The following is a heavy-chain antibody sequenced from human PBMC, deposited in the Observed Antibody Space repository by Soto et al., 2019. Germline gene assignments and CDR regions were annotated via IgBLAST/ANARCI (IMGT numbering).Heavy chain of an antibody. J-gene: IGHJ5*02. D-gene: IGHD6-6*01. CDR1: GYTFFSYG. CDR3: ARKYSSSSWFDP. Sequence: ASVKVSCKTSGYTFFSYGISWVRQAPGQGLEWMGWISGYNGNTNYAQKFQARVTMTADTSTRTAYMELRSLRPDDTAFYYCARKYSSSSWFDPWGQGTLVTSPQ. V-gene: IGHV1-18*01. CDR2: ISGYNGNT.